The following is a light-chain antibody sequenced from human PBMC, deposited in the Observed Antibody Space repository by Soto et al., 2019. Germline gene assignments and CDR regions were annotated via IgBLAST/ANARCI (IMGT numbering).Light chain of an antibody. Sequence: QSVLTQPASVSGSPGQSITISCTGTSSDVGGYNYVSWYQQHPGKAHKLMIYDVSNRPSGVSNRFSGSKSGNTASLTISGLQAEDEADYYCSSYTSSSTANYVFGTGTKVTVL. CDR1: SSDVGGYNY. J-gene: IGLJ1*01. CDR3: SSYTSSSTANYV. V-gene: IGLV2-14*01. CDR2: DVS.